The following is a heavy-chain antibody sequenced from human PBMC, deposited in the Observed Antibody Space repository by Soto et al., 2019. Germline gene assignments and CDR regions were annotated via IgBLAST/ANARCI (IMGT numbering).Heavy chain of an antibody. V-gene: IGHV3-7*01. D-gene: IGHD3-3*01. CDR1: GFTFSSYW. CDR2: IKQDGSEK. J-gene: IGHJ5*02. Sequence: GGSLRLSCAASGFTFSSYWMSWVRQAPGKGLEWVANIKQDGSEKYYVDSVKGRFTISRDNAKNSLYLQMNSLRAEDTAVYYCARDVDPEWLLSAGWFDPWGQGTLVTVSS. CDR3: ARDVDPEWLLSAGWFDP.